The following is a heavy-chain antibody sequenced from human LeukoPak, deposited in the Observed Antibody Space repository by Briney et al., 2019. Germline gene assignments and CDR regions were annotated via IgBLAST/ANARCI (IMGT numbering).Heavy chain of an antibody. CDR2: ISTSGST. Sequence: SETLSLTCPDSGASISGSYWSWIRQPAGMGLEWIGRISTSGSTHYSPSPKSRVTMSVDTSRNKFSLNLSSVAAADTAVYYCAREGQQRPHDYWGRGTLVTVSS. V-gene: IGHV4-4*07. CDR1: GASISGSY. D-gene: IGHD6-25*01. J-gene: IGHJ4*01. CDR3: AREGQQRPHDY.